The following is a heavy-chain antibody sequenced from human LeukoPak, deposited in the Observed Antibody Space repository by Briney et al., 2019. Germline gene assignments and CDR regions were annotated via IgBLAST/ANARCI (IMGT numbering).Heavy chain of an antibody. CDR1: GFTFSSYT. J-gene: IGHJ4*02. CDR2: IYYDGSSK. D-gene: IGHD6-19*01. V-gene: IGHV3-30-3*01. Sequence: GRSLRLSCAASGFTFSSYTMHWGREGPGKGLECVTVIYYDGSSKYYADSVKGRFPISRANSKNTVSLQMNSLRPDDTAVYYCARDQGGGWTDFDYWGQGTLVTVSS. CDR3: ARDQGGGWTDFDY.